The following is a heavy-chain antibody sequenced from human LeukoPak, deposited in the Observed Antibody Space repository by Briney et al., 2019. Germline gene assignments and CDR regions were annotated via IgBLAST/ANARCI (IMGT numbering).Heavy chain of an antibody. D-gene: IGHD1-26*01. J-gene: IGHJ4*02. CDR3: AREVSGSYDY. CDR1: GVTFSNYW. CDR2: IKQDGSEK. Sequence: GGSLRLSCAASGVTFSNYWMNWVRQAPGKGLEWVANIKQDGSEKYYVDSVKGRFTISRDNAKNSLYVQMNSLRAEDTAVYYCAREVSGSYDYWGQGTLVTVSS. V-gene: IGHV3-7*05.